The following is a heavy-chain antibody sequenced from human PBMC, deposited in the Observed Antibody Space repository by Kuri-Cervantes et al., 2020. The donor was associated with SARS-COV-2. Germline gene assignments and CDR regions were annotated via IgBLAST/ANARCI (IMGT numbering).Heavy chain of an antibody. V-gene: IGHV4-59*01. D-gene: IGHD2-15*01. J-gene: IGHJ6*02. CDR3: ARDRGTTRYYGMDV. Sequence: LRLSCPVSGGSISSYYWSWIRQPPGKGLEWIGYIYYSGNTNYNPSLKIRVTISVDTSKNQFSLKLSSVTAADTAVYYCARDRGTTRYYGMDVWGQGTTVTVSS. CDR2: IYYSGNT. CDR1: GGSISSYY.